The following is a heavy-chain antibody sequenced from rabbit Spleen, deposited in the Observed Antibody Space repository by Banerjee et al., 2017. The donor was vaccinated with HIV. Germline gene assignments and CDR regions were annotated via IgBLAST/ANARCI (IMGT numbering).Heavy chain of an antibody. CDR3: ARGVNNNGDGWNL. CDR2: IRGGSSGST. Sequence: QEQLEESGGDLVKPGASLTLTCTASGLDFSTSYWMCWVRQAPGKGLEWIACIRGGSSGSTYYASWAKGRFTISKTSSTTVTLQMTSLTAADTATYFCARGVNNNGDGWNLWGPGTLVTVS. V-gene: IGHV1S45*01. CDR1: GLDFSTSYW. D-gene: IGHD2-1*01. J-gene: IGHJ6*01.